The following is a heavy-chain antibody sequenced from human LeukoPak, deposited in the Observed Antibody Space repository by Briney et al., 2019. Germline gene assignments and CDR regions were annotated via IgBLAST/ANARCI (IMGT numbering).Heavy chain of an antibody. V-gene: IGHV1-18*04. CDR3: ARDSSSWYVGLYNWFDP. CDR2: ISAYNGNT. J-gene: IGHJ5*02. CDR1: GYTFTSYG. Sequence: GASVKVSCKASGYTFTSYGISWVRQAPGQGLEWMGWISAYNGNTNYAQKLQGRVTMTTDTSTSTAYMELRSLRSDDTAVYYCARDSSSWYVGLYNWFDPWGKGTLVTVSS. D-gene: IGHD6-13*01.